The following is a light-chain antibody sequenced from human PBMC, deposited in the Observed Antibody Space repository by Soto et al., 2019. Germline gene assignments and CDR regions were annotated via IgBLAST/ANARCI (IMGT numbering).Light chain of an antibody. V-gene: IGKV2-24*01. CDR2: KTS. CDR1: QSLLDSDGDTY. Sequence: DIVMTQTPLSSPVTLGQPASISCRSCQSLLDSDGDTYLSWLQQRPGQPPRLLIYKTSSRFSGVPDRFSGSEAGTDFTLKISRVEVEDVGVYYCMQATQFPHTFGQGPKLEI. J-gene: IGKJ2*01. CDR3: MQATQFPHT.